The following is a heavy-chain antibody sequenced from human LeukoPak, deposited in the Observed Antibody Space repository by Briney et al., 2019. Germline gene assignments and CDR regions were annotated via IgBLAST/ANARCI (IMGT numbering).Heavy chain of an antibody. Sequence: SETLSLTCTVSGGSISSYYWSWIRQPPGKGLEWIGYIYYSGSTNYNPSLKSRVTISVDTSKNQFSLKLSSVTAADTAVYYCARIRSWLPYYYDSSGRREFDYWGQGTLVTVSS. CDR1: GGSISSYY. D-gene: IGHD3-22*01. V-gene: IGHV4-59*01. J-gene: IGHJ4*02. CDR3: ARIRSWLPYYYDSSGRREFDY. CDR2: IYYSGST.